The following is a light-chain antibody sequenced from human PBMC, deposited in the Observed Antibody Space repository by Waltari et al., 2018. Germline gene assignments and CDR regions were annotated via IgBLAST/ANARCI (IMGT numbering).Light chain of an antibody. V-gene: IGKV3-20*01. CDR3: QQYGNSPRYT. J-gene: IGKJ2*01. CDR2: GAS. Sequence: EIVLTQSPGTLSLSPGERATLSCRASQSVSGSYLAWYQQKPGQAPRLLIYGASGRAPGVPDRFGGSGSGTDFTLTISRLEPEDFAVYYCQQYGNSPRYTFGQGTKLEIK. CDR1: QSVSGSY.